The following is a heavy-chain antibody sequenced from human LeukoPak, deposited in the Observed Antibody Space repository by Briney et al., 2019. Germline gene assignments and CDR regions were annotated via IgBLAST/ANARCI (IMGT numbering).Heavy chain of an antibody. CDR3: AHVHFLGWFDP. CDR2: IYWDDDK. J-gene: IGHJ5*02. V-gene: IGHV2-5*02. CDR1: GFSLSTNGVG. D-gene: IGHD2/OR15-2a*01. Sequence: SGPTLVKPTQTLTLTCTFFGFSLSTNGVGVGWIRQPPGKALEWLTFIYWDDDKRYTPSLKSRLTITKDTSKNQVVLTMTNMDPVNTATYYCAHVHFLGWFDPWGQGTLVTVSS.